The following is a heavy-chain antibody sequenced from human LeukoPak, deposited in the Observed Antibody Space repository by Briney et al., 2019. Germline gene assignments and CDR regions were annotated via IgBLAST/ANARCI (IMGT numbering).Heavy chain of an antibody. V-gene: IGHV4-30-2*01. CDR2: LYHSGST. Sequence: SQTLSLTCAVSGGSISSGGYSWSWIRQPPGKGLEWIGYLYHSGSTYYNPSLKSRVTISVDRSKNQFSLKLSSVTAADTAVYYCARAQLWFGDPFDYWGQGTLVTVSS. CDR1: GGSISSGGYS. CDR3: ARAQLWFGDPFDY. J-gene: IGHJ4*02. D-gene: IGHD3-10*01.